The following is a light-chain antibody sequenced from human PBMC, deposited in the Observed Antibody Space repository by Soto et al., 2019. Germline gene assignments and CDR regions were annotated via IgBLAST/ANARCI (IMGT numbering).Light chain of an antibody. J-gene: IGKJ4*01. Sequence: DIQMTQSPSSLSASVGDRVTITCRASQSISSYLNWYQQKPGKAPKLLIYAASSLQSGVPSRFSGSVSGTDFTLTISSLQREDFATYYCQQSYSTPQLTFGGGTKVEIK. CDR1: QSISSY. V-gene: IGKV1-39*01. CDR2: AAS. CDR3: QQSYSTPQLT.